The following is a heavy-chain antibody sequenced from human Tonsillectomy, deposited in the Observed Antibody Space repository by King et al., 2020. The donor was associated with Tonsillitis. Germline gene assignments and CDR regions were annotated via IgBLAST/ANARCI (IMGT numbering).Heavy chain of an antibody. CDR3: AKEERVWKTTYFDY. Sequence: VQLVESGGGVVQPGRSLRLSCAASGFTFSSYAMHWVRQAPGRGLEGVAGLSYDGSNEYYADSVRGRFTVSRDNSKNTVYLQMNSLSAEDTALYYCAKEERVWKTTYFDYWGQGTLVTVSS. V-gene: IGHV3-30*18. CDR2: LSYDGSNE. J-gene: IGHJ4*02. D-gene: IGHD1-1*01. CDR1: GFTFSSYA.